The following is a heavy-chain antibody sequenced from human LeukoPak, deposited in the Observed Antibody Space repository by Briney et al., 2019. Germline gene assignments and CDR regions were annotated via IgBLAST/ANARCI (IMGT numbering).Heavy chain of an antibody. D-gene: IGHD3-22*01. J-gene: IGHJ3*02. Sequence: SETLSLTCTVSGGSISSGSYYWSWIRQPAGKGLEWIGRIYTSGSTNYNPSLKSRVTISVDTSKNQFSLKLSSVTAADTAVYYCARESVPSYYYDTKKDAFDIWGQGTMVTVSS. CDR1: GGSISSGSYY. CDR2: IYTSGST. V-gene: IGHV4-61*02. CDR3: ARESVPSYYYDTKKDAFDI.